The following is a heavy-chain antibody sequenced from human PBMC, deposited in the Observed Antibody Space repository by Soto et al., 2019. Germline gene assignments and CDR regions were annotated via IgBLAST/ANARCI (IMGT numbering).Heavy chain of an antibody. CDR3: ECHGNSYAYGNDGFDI. V-gene: IGHV3-21*01. J-gene: IGHJ3*02. Sequence: GGSLRLSCAASGFTFSSYAMNWVRQAPGKGLEWVSSISSSSGYIYYADSVKGRFTISRDNAKNSLYLQMNSLRAEDTAVYYCECHGNSYAYGNDGFDIWGQGTKVTGSS. CDR2: ISSSSGYI. D-gene: IGHD5-18*01. CDR1: GFTFSSYA.